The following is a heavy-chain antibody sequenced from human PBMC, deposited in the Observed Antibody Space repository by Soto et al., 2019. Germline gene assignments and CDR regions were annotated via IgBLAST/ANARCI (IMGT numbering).Heavy chain of an antibody. V-gene: IGHV3-7*03. CDR1: RLTFSPYW. CDR2: IKEDGSVK. Sequence: PGGSLRLSFEGCRLTFSPYWMTWVRQAPGKGLEWVASIKEDGSVKNYADSVKGRFTVSRDNVKRAMFLQMTSVRVDDTAVYFCARDVSSEYASILDVWGRGARVTVSS. J-gene: IGHJ4*02. CDR3: ARDVSSEYASILDV. D-gene: IGHD3-3*01.